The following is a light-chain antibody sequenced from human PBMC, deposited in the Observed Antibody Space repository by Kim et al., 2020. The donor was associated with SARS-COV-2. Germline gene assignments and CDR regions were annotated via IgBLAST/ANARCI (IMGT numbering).Light chain of an antibody. CDR3: QQANSYPRT. V-gene: IGKV1-9*01. CDR2: GAS. J-gene: IGKJ2*02. CDR1: QGVASY. Sequence: IQLTQSPSSLSASVGDRVTITCRASQGVASYLGWYQQKPGKAPKLLIYGASSLQSGVPSRFSGSGYGTDFTLIISSLQPEDFATYYCQQANSYPRTFGQGTKLEI.